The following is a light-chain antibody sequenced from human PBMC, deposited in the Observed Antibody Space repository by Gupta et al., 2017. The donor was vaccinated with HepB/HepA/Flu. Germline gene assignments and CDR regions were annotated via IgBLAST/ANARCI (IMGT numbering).Light chain of an antibody. CDR2: NTK. CDR1: SGSVSAKYY. Sequence: QTVVTQEPSLSVSPGGTVTLTCGLNSGSVSAKYYPSWYQQTPGHAPRTLIYNTKTRSSGVPDRFSGSVLGNTAALTITGAQADDESEYYCVLVRGSGTWVFGGGTKVTVL. V-gene: IGLV8-61*01. J-gene: IGLJ3*02. CDR3: VLVRGSGTWV.